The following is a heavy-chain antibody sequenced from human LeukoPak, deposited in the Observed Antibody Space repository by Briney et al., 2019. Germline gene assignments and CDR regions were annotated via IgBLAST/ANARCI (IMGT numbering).Heavy chain of an antibody. V-gene: IGHV4-34*01. D-gene: IGHD6-19*01. CDR1: GGSFSGYY. Sequence: SETLSLTCGVYGGSFSGYYWGWIRQPPGKGLEWIGEINHSGSTNYNPSLKSRVTISVDTSKNQFSLKLNSVTAADTAVYYCASSLRIPVASWGQGTLVTVSS. CDR3: ASSLRIPVAS. CDR2: INHSGST. J-gene: IGHJ5*02.